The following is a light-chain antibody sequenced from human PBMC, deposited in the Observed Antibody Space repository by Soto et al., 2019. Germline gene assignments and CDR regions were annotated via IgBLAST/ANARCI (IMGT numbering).Light chain of an antibody. Sequence: EIVLTQSPGTLSLSPGERATLSCRASQSVASNYLAWYQQKPGQAPRLLIYAASGRATGIPDRFSGSGSGXXXXXXXXXXEPEDFALYYCQQYGSSPWTFGQGTKVEIK. CDR2: AAS. V-gene: IGKV3-20*01. CDR1: QSVASNY. CDR3: QQYGSSPWT. J-gene: IGKJ1*01.